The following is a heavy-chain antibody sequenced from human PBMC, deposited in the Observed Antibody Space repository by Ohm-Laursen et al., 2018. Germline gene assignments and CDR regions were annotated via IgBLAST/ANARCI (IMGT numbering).Heavy chain of an antibody. V-gene: IGHV4-38-2*01. CDR1: GSSISSGYY. J-gene: IGHJ3*02. D-gene: IGHD6-6*01. CDR2: MYHSGNT. CDR3: ARYSSSSGSDAFDI. Sequence: PGTLSLTCAVSGSSISSGYYWAWIRQPPGKGLEWIGSMYHSGNTYYNPSLKSRVIISVDTSKNQFSLKLTSVTAADTAVYYCARYSSSSGSDAFDIWGQGTMVTVSS.